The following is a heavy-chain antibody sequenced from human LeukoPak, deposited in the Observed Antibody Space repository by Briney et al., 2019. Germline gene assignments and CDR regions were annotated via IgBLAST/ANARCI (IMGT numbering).Heavy chain of an antibody. CDR3: AKVGGGPTIAVAGSFDY. V-gene: IGHV3-30*02. D-gene: IGHD6-19*01. J-gene: IGHJ4*02. CDR1: GFTFSTYG. CDR2: IRYDGSTK. Sequence: GGSLRLSCAASGFTFSTYGMYWVRQAPGKGLEWVAYIRYDGSTKYYADSVKGRFTISRDNSKNTLYLQMNSLRAEDTAVYYCAKVGGGPTIAVAGSFDYWGQGTLVTVSS.